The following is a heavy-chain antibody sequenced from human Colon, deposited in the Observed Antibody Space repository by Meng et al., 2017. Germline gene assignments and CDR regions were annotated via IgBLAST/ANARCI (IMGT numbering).Heavy chain of an antibody. Sequence: GQVGGAGGGWVQPGGPLSLSWAVQGFTFRAYRMYWVRQAPGKGVEWVGVTLPDGSQNYYADSVKGRFTISRENSKNTLFLQMDSLRTEDTAVYYCVRGNIDWYLDYWGQGTLVTVSS. J-gene: IGHJ4*02. D-gene: IGHD3-9*01. CDR3: VRGNIDWYLDY. CDR1: GFTFRAYR. V-gene: IGHV3-30*03. CDR2: TLPDGSQN.